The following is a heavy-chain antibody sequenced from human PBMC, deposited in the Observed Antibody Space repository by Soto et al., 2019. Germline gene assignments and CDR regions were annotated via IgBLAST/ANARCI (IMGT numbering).Heavy chain of an antibody. CDR1: GYTFTSYA. D-gene: IGHD6-13*01. J-gene: IGHJ6*02. Sequence: GASVKVSCKASGYTFTSYAMHWVRQAPGQRLGWMGWINAGNGNTKYSQKFQGRVTITRDTSASTAYMELSSLRSEDTAVYYCASPDLNRMSAAPPLAHYYGMDVWGQGTTVTVSS. CDR2: INAGNGNT. V-gene: IGHV1-3*01. CDR3: ASPDLNRMSAAPPLAHYYGMDV.